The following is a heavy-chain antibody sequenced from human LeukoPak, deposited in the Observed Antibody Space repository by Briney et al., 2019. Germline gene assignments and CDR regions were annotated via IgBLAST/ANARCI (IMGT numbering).Heavy chain of an antibody. J-gene: IGHJ4*02. D-gene: IGHD2-8*02. CDR1: GGSISSYY. V-gene: IGHV4-59*01. CDR2: IYYSGST. CDR3: ARQAGGPHFDY. Sequence: PSETLPLTCTVSGGSISSYYWSWIRQPPGKGLEWIGYIYYSGSTNYNPSLKSRVTISVDTSKNQFSLKLSSVTAADTAVYYCARQAGGPHFDYWGQGTLVTVSS.